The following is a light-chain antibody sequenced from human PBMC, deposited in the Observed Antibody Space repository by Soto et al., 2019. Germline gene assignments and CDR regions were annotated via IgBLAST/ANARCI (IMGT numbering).Light chain of an antibody. CDR3: LLSYGGAWV. CDR1: TGAVTSGYY. J-gene: IGLJ3*02. V-gene: IGLV7-43*01. Sequence: QAVVTQEPSLTVSPGGTVTLTCASSTGAVTSGYYPNWFQQKPGQAPSALIYGTSNTHSWTPARFSGSLLGGKGALTLSGVQPEDEDEYYCLLSYGGAWVFGGGTKLTVL. CDR2: GTS.